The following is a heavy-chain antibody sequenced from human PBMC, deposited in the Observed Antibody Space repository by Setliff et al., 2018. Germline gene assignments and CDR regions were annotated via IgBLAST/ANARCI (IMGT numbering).Heavy chain of an antibody. Sequence: PGGSLRLSCAASGFIFDDYGMGWVRQVPGKGLEWVSGINWNGGSTSYADSVKGRFTISRDNAKNSLYLQMNSLRVEDTAVYYCARIAEYDTLDIWGQGTEVTVSS. J-gene: IGHJ3*02. D-gene: IGHD3-16*01. CDR1: GFIFDDYG. CDR2: INWNGGST. V-gene: IGHV3-20*04. CDR3: ARIAEYDTLDI.